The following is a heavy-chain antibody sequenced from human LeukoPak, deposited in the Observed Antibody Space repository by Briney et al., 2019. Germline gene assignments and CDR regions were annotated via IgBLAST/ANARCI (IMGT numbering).Heavy chain of an antibody. Sequence: GGSLRLSCVASGFTVSNSYMSWVRQAPGKGLEWVSVIYSDGGTFYSDSVKGRFTISRDYSKSTLYLQMNSLRADDTAVYYCARDSNGPAFWGQGTLVTVSS. CDR2: IYSDGGT. J-gene: IGHJ4*02. D-gene: IGHD6-19*01. V-gene: IGHV3-53*01. CDR3: ARDSNGPAF. CDR1: GFTVSNSY.